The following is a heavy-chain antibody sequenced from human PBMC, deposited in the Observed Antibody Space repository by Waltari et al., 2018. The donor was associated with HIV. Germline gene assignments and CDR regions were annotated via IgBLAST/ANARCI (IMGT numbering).Heavy chain of an antibody. CDR2: LYYTGHT. J-gene: IGHJ5*02. V-gene: IGHV4-59*01. CDR3: ARGRQSDWAGELDP. CDR1: GGALTSYF. D-gene: IGHD2-21*02. Sequence: QVQLQESGPGLVKPSETLSLTCTVPGGALTSYFGTWIRQPPGKGLEWIGYLYYTGHTDYNPSLKSRVTMSVDASKNQFSLYLNSVTAADTAVYFCARGRQSDWAGELDPWGQGILVTISS.